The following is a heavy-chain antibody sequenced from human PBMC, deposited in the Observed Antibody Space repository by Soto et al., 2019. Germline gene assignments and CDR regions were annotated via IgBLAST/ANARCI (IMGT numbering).Heavy chain of an antibody. D-gene: IGHD5-18*01. CDR2: ISPQSGGT. V-gene: IGHV1-2*02. CDR1: VYTFSDYY. CDR3: ARGPRTQLWFPNVY. J-gene: IGHJ4*02. Sequence: QVQLVQSGAEVQKPGTSVKVSCKASVYTFSDYYVHWLRQAPGQGLEWMGWISPQSGGTHFSPKFEGRVTLTTDTSISTAFMVLSRLTSDDTAVYYCARGPRTQLWFPNVYWGQGTLVTVSS.